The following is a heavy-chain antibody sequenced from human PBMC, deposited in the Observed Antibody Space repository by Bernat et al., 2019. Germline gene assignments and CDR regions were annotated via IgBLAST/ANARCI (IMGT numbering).Heavy chain of an antibody. Sequence: EVQLVESGGVVVQPGGSLRLSCAASGFTFDDYTMHWVHQAPGKGLEWVSLISWDGGSTYYADSVKGRFTISRDNSKNSLYLQMNSLRTEDTALYYCAKDYCGGDCYTYYYYGMDVWGQGTTVTVSS. V-gene: IGHV3-43*01. CDR1: GFTFDDYT. J-gene: IGHJ6*02. CDR2: ISWDGGST. D-gene: IGHD2-21*02. CDR3: AKDYCGGDCYTYYYYGMDV.